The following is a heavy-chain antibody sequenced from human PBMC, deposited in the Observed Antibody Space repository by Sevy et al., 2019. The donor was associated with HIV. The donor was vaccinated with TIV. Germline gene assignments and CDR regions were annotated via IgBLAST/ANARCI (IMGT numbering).Heavy chain of an antibody. D-gene: IGHD3-22*01. J-gene: IGHJ4*02. CDR1: GYTLTELS. V-gene: IGHV1-24*01. Sequence: ASVKVSCKVSGYTLTELSIHWVRQAPGKALESLVTFDPEDGKTIYAQNFQGRVTMTEDTSTDTTYMELSSLRSEDTAVYYCASTRDYYDSSGYYFDYWGQGTLVTVSS. CDR2: FDPEDGKT. CDR3: ASTRDYYDSSGYYFDY.